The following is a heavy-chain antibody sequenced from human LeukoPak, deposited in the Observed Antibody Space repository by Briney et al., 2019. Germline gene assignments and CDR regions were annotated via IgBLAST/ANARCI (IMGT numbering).Heavy chain of an antibody. CDR1: GGAISSYY. Sequence: SETLSLTCTVSGGAISSYYWSWIRQPPGKGLEWIGYIQYSGSSNYNSSLKSRVTISVDTSQNHFSLKVSSVTAADTAVYYCARDLRGVLDYWGQGTLVTVSS. V-gene: IGHV4-59*01. J-gene: IGHJ4*02. D-gene: IGHD3-10*01. CDR2: IQYSGSS. CDR3: ARDLRGVLDY.